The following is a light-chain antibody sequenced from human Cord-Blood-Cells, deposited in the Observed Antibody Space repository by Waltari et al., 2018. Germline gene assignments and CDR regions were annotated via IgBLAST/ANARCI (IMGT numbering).Light chain of an antibody. V-gene: IGKV1-5*03. CDR3: QQYNSYSEWT. J-gene: IGKJ1*01. CDR2: KAA. Sequence: DIQMTQSPSTLSASVGDRVTITCRASQSISSWLAWYQQKPGKVPKLLIYKAASLESGVPSRFSGIGSGTEFTLTISSLQPDDFATYYCQQYNSYSEWTFGQGTKVEIK. CDR1: QSISSW.